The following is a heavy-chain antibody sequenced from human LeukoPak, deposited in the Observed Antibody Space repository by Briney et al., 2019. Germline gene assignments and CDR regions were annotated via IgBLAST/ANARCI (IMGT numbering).Heavy chain of an antibody. Sequence: PGGSLRLSCAASGFTFSSYAMSWVRQAPGKGLEWVSAISGSGGSTYYADSVKGRFTISKDNAKNSLYLQMNSLRVEDTAVYYCARHMNTPFDYWGRGTLVTVSS. V-gene: IGHV3-23*01. D-gene: IGHD1/OR15-1a*01. CDR2: ISGSGGST. CDR1: GFTFSSYA. J-gene: IGHJ4*02. CDR3: ARHMNTPFDY.